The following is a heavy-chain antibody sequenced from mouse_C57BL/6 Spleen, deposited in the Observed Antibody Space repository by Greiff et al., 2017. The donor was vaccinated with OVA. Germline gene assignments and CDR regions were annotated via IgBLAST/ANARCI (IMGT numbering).Heavy chain of an antibody. J-gene: IGHJ4*01. CDR3: ARETIGMDY. CDR2: ISYDGSN. D-gene: IGHD2-14*01. Sequence: VQLQPSGPGLVKPSQSLSLTCSVPGYSITSGYFWNWIPKFPGNKLELMGYISYDGSNNYNPSLKNQISITRDTSNTQFFLKLNSVTTEDTATYYCARETIGMDYWGQGTSVTVAS. V-gene: IGHV3-6*01. CDR1: GYSITSGYF.